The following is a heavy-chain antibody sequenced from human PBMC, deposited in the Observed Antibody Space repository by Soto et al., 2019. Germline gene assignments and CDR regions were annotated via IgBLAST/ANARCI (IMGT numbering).Heavy chain of an antibody. CDR1: GGSIISSTYY. V-gene: IGHV4-39*01. Sequence: QLQLQESGPGLVKPSETLSLTCTVSGGSIISSTYYWGWIRQPPGKGLEWIGNIYYSGTTYSNPSLKTRVSISVDTSKNQFSLKLSSVTAADTAVYYCAALRTDSSFDIWGQGTMVIVSS. D-gene: IGHD3-16*01. CDR2: IYYSGTT. J-gene: IGHJ3*02. CDR3: AALRTDSSFDI.